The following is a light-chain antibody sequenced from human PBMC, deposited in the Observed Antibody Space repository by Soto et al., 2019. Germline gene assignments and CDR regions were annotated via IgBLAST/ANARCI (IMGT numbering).Light chain of an antibody. CDR1: QSVSSY. Sequence: ETVLTQTPATLSLSPWERATLAFRASQSVSSYLAWYQQKPGQAPRLLIYDTSNRATGVPARFSGSGSGTDFTLTISSLEPEDFAVYYCQQRSNWPLTFGGGTKVDIK. CDR2: DTS. V-gene: IGKV3-11*01. J-gene: IGKJ4*01. CDR3: QQRSNWPLT.